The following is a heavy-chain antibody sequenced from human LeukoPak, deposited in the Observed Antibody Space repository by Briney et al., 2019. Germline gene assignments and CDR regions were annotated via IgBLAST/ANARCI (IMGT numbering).Heavy chain of an antibody. V-gene: IGHV3-7*03. J-gene: IGHJ4*02. Sequence: GGSLRLSCAASGFTFRSYWMSWVRQAPGKGLELVANIKRDGSEKYYVDSVKGRFTISRDNAKNSLYLQMNSLRAEDTAVYYCARSRGVYCSSTSCYVAVAGAYYFDYWGQGTLVTVYS. CDR2: IKRDGSEK. CDR1: GFTFRSYW. CDR3: ARSRGVYCSSTSCYVAVAGAYYFDY. D-gene: IGHD2-2*01.